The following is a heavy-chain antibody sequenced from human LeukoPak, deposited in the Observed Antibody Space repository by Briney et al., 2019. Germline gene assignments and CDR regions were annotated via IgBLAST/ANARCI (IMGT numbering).Heavy chain of an antibody. D-gene: IGHD5-18*01. CDR2: IWNDGSQK. CDR3: ARDRGGFSYRYN. J-gene: IGHJ4*02. V-gene: IGHV3-33*01. Sequence: GRSLRLSSAAPGVTSSSYGMNLVRQAPGKGLEWVAIIWNDGSQKYYADSVKGRFTISRDNSKNTLYLQMDSLRAEDTAIYYCARDRGGFSYRYNWGQGTLVTVSS. CDR1: GVTSSSYG.